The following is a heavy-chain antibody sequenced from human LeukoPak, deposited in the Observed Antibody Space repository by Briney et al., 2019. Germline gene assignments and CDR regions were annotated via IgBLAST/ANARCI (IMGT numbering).Heavy chain of an antibody. CDR1: GGSISSYY. J-gene: IGHJ4*02. D-gene: IGHD6-13*01. CDR2: IYNSGST. Sequence: SETLSLTCTVSGGSISSYYWSWIRQPPGKGLEWIGYIYNSGSTSYNPSLKSRVTISLDTSQNQFSLKLSSLTAADTAVYYCARGVVAAAGRTFDFWGQGTLVTVSS. CDR3: ARGVVAAAGRTFDF. V-gene: IGHV4-59*01.